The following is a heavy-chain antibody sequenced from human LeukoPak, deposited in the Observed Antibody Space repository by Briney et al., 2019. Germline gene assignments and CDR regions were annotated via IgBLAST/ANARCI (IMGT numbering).Heavy chain of an antibody. V-gene: IGHV4-59*12. CDR1: GGSISSYY. Sequence: SETLSLTCTVSGGSISSYYWSWIRQPPGKGLEWIGYIYYSGSTNYNPSLKSRVTISVDTSKNQFSLKLSSVTAADTAVYYCARGRACTNGVCSQPNWFDPWGQGTLVTVSS. CDR2: IYYSGST. D-gene: IGHD2-8*01. J-gene: IGHJ5*02. CDR3: ARGRACTNGVCSQPNWFDP.